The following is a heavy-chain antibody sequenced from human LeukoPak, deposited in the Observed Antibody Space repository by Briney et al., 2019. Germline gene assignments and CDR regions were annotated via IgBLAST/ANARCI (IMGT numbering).Heavy chain of an antibody. V-gene: IGHV3-21*01. CDR2: ISSSSYI. J-gene: IGHJ6*03. CDR3: ASTYSSGPIYYYYMDV. Sequence: GGSLRLSCAASGFTFSSYSMNRVRQAPGKGLEWVSSISSSSYIYYADSVKGRFTISRDNAKNSLYLQMNSLRAEDTAVYYCASTYSSGPIYYYYMDVWGKGTTVTVSS. D-gene: IGHD3-22*01. CDR1: GFTFSSYS.